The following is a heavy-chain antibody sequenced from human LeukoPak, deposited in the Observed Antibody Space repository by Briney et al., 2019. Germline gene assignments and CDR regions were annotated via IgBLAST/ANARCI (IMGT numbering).Heavy chain of an antibody. CDR3: ARRKQLGQLDY. V-gene: IGHV4-39*01. Sequence: PSETLSLTCTVSGGSISSSSYYWGWIRQPPGKGLEWIGSIYYSGSTYYNPSLKSRVTISVDTSKNQFSLKLSSATAADTAVYYCARRKQLGQLDYWGQGTLVTVSS. D-gene: IGHD6-13*01. CDR1: GGSISSSSYY. J-gene: IGHJ4*02. CDR2: IYYSGST.